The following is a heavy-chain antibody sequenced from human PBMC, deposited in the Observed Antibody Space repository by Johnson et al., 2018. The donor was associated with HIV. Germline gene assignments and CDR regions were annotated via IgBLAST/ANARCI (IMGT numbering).Heavy chain of an antibody. CDR1: GFTFSSYA. CDR3: AKETRDSRSAFDI. Sequence: QMQLVESGGGVVQPGRSLRLSCAASGFTFSSYAMHWVLQAPGKGLEWVSGINWNGGATGYADSVKGRFTISRDTSKKSVFLQMNSLRPEDTAVYYCAKETRDSRSAFDIWGQGTMVTVSS. V-gene: IGHV3-NL1*01. CDR2: INWNGGAT. D-gene: IGHD4-11*01. J-gene: IGHJ3*02.